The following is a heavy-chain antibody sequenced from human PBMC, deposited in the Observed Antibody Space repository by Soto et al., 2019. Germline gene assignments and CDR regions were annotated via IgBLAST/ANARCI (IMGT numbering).Heavy chain of an antibody. V-gene: IGHV3-23*01. CDR1: GFTFSSYA. Sequence: EVQLLESGGGLVQPGGSLRLSCAASGFTFSSYAMSWVRQAPGEGLEWVSIIGSDGGTFYVDSVGGRLTLSRDNSKNTLYLQKNSMRGEEMAVYYCARGVNVVRGVTSYYMDVWGKGTTVTVSS. CDR2: IIGSDGGT. J-gene: IGHJ6*03. CDR3: ARGVNVVRGVTSYYMDV. D-gene: IGHD3-10*01.